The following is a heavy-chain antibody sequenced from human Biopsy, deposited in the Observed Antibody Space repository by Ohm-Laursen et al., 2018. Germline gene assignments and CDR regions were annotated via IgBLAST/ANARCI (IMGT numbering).Heavy chain of an antibody. D-gene: IGHD1-26*01. CDR3: SKRDLSGTSPV. Sequence: PSDTLSLTCTVSGGPFGINSHYWIWIRQPPGKGLEWIANIYYGGTTHYNASLQGRVTISVDQPKNQFSLRLTSVTAADTAVYYCSKRDLSGTSPVWGQGTTVTVSS. V-gene: IGHV4-39*01. CDR2: IYYGGTT. CDR1: GGPFGINSHY. J-gene: IGHJ6*02.